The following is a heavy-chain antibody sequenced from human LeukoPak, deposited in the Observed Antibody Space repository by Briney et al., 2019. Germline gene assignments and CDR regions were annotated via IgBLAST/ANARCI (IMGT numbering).Heavy chain of an antibody. CDR2: MSYSGST. CDR3: ARQGYYFDY. J-gene: IGHJ4*02. V-gene: IGHV4-39*01. CDR1: GGSISSRSYY. Sequence: SETLSLTCTVSGGSISSRSYYWGWIRQPPGKGLEWIGSMSYSGSTYYNPSLKSRVTIFVDTSKNQFSLKLRSVTAADTAVYYCARQGYYFDYWGQGTLVIVSS.